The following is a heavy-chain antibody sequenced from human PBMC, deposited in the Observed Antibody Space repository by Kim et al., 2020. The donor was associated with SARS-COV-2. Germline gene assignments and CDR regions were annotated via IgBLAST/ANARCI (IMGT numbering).Heavy chain of an antibody. D-gene: IGHD2-15*01. CDR2: IYYSGST. CDR1: GGSISSGGYY. V-gene: IGHV4-31*03. J-gene: IGHJ6*02. CDR3: ARWVVTKHRGIYGMDV. Sequence: SETLSLTCTVSGGSISSGGYYWSWIRQHPGKGLEWIGYIYYSGSTYYNPSLKSRVTISVDTSKNQFSLKLSSVTAADTAVYYCARWVVTKHRGIYGMDVWGQGTTVTVSS.